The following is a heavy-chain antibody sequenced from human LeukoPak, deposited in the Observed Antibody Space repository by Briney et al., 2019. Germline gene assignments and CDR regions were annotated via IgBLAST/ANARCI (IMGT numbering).Heavy chain of an antibody. D-gene: IGHD2-8*01. J-gene: IGHJ5*02. CDR2: INPSGGGT. CDR3: ARDMLAVPSNWFDP. CDR1: GYPFTDYY. V-gene: IGHV1-46*01. Sequence: ASVKVSCKASGYPFTDYYIHWVRQAPGQGLEWMGVINPSGGGTSYAQKFQGRVTMTRDTSTSTVYMDLRSLRSEDTAVYFCARDMLAVPSNWFDPWGQGTLVTVSS.